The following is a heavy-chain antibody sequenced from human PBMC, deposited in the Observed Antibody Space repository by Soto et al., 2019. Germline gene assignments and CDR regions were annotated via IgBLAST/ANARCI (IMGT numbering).Heavy chain of an antibody. Sequence: PGGSLRLSCAASGFTFSSSSMNWVRQAPGQGLEWVSYISSGGDNMYYADSVKGRFTISRDNSKNTLYLQMNSLRAEDTAVYYCATHIQPVVVTPDYYGMDVWGQGTTVTVSS. CDR1: GFTFSSSS. J-gene: IGHJ6*02. D-gene: IGHD2-21*02. CDR3: ATHIQPVVVTPDYYGMDV. CDR2: ISSGGDNM. V-gene: IGHV3-48*01.